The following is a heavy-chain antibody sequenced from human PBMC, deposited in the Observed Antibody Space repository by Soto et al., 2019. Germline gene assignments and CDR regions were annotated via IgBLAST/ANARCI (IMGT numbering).Heavy chain of an antibody. J-gene: IGHJ4*02. CDR3: AHGSCTSSNCYPNPYLDY. Sequence: QITLKESGPTLVKPTQTLTLTCTFSGFSLSTSAEGVGWIRQPPGKALECLALIYWDDDKRYSPSLESRLTITKDTSQNQVVLTMTNMDPADTATYYCAHGSCTSSNCYPNPYLDYWGSGIRVSFSS. V-gene: IGHV2-5*02. D-gene: IGHD2-2*01. CDR2: IYWDDDK. CDR1: GFSLSTSAEG.